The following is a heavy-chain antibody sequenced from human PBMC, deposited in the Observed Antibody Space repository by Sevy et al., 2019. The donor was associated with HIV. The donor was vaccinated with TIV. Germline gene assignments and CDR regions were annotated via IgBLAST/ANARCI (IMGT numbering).Heavy chain of an antibody. CDR1: GYSLSKLS. V-gene: IGHV1-24*01. D-gene: IGHD2-15*01. Sequence: ASVKVSCKVFGYSLSKLSMHWVHQAPGKGLEWMGSLDPGNGEITYAQTLQGRVTMTEDTSTETAYMELSGLTSEDTATYYCATVGLGYYSGSSYYQGDWFDPWGQGTLVTISS. CDR3: ATVGLGYYSGSSYYQGDWFDP. CDR2: LDPGNGEI. J-gene: IGHJ5*02.